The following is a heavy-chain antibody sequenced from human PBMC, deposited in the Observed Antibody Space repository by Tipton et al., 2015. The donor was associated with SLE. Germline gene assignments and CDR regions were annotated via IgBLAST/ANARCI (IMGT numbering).Heavy chain of an antibody. Sequence: SLRLSCAASGFTFITYWMSWVRQAPGKGLEWVASIKEDGSEKYYVDSVKGRFTISRDNAQNSVYLEMNSLRVEDTATYYCARFLIETYYYGSGTPNFDCWGQGALVTVSS. CDR2: IKEDGSEK. CDR3: ARFLIETYYYGSGTPNFDC. D-gene: IGHD3-10*01. J-gene: IGHJ4*02. CDR1: GFTFITYW. V-gene: IGHV3-7*01.